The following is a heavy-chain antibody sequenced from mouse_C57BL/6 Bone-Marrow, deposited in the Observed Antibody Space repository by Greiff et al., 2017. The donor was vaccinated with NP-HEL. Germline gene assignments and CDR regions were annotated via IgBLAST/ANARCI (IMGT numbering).Heavy chain of an antibody. CDR3: VRPTVVATDWYFDV. CDR1: GFSFNTYA. CDR2: IRSKSNNYAT. D-gene: IGHD1-1*01. J-gene: IGHJ1*03. V-gene: IGHV10-1*01. Sequence: EVQLQESGGGLVQPKGSLKLSCAASGFSFNTYAMNWVRQAPGKGLEWVARIRSKSNNYATYYADSVKDRFTISRDDSESMLYLQMNNLKTEDTAMYYCVRPTVVATDWYFDVWGTGTTVTVSS.